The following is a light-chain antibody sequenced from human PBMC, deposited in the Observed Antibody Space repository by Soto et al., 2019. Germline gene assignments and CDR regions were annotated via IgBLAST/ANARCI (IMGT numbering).Light chain of an antibody. V-gene: IGLV2-11*01. CDR2: NVG. J-gene: IGLJ1*01. CDR3: CSYAGSYNLV. Sequence: QSALRHLLSVSWSPGHSVTISCTGTSSDVGGYNYVSWYQQYPGKAPKLIIYNVGTRRLGVPGRFSGSKSGNTASLTISGLQAEDEAQYYCCSYAGSYNLVFGSGTKVTVL. CDR1: SSDVGGYNY.